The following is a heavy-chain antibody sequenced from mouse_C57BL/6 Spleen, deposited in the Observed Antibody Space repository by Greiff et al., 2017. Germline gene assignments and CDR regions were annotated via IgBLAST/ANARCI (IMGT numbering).Heavy chain of an antibody. J-gene: IGHJ1*03. CDR1: GYTFTSYW. D-gene: IGHD1-1*01. V-gene: IGHV1-5*01. Sequence: VQLQQSGTVLARPGASVKMSCKTSGYTFTSYWMHWVKQRPGQGLEWIGAIYPGNSDTSYNQKFKGKAKLTAVTSASTAYMALSSLTNEDSAVYYWTRPYGSRPYWYFDVWGTGTTVTVSS. CDR3: TRPYGSRPYWYFDV. CDR2: IYPGNSDT.